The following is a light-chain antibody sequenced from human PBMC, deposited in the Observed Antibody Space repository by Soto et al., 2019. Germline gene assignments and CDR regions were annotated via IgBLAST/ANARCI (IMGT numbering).Light chain of an antibody. Sequence: DIVMTQSPLSLPVTPGEPASISCRSSQSLLHSNGYNYLDWYLQKPGQSPQLLIYLGSNRASGVPNRFSGSGSGKDFTLKISRVEAEDVGVYYCRQALQTPLTFGQGTKLEIK. CDR1: QSLLHSNGYNY. V-gene: IGKV2-28*01. CDR3: RQALQTPLT. J-gene: IGKJ2*01. CDR2: LGS.